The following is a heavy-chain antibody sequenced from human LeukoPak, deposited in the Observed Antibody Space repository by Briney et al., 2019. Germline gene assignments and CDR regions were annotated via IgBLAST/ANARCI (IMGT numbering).Heavy chain of an antibody. Sequence: SETLSLTCAVYGGSFSDYYWSWIRQPPGKGLEWIGYIYYSGSTNYNPSLKSRVTISVDTAKNQFSLNLRSVTAADTAVYYWARNYEGWPFDYWGQGTLVTVSS. CDR1: GGSFSDYY. V-gene: IGHV4-34*11. CDR3: ARNYEGWPFDY. D-gene: IGHD3-16*01. J-gene: IGHJ4*02. CDR2: IYYSGST.